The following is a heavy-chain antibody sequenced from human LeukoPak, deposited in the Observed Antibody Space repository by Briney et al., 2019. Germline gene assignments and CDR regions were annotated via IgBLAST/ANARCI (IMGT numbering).Heavy chain of an antibody. CDR2: IKHDGSED. J-gene: IGHJ4*02. D-gene: IGHD3-22*01. CDR1: GFTFSNYW. Sequence: GGSLRLSCAASGFTFSNYWMTWVRQAPGKGLEWVANIKHDGSEDYYLDSVKGRFTISRDNAKNSLYLQMNSLRAEDTAVYYCARDRYYYDSSGYSIFDYWGQGTLVTVSS. V-gene: IGHV3-7*01. CDR3: ARDRYYYDSSGYSIFDY.